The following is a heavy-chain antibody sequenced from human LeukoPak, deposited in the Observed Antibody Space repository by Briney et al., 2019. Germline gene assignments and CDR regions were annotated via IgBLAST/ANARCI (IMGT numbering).Heavy chain of an antibody. CDR3: AGGPSGTAFDD. D-gene: IGHD1-1*01. J-gene: IGHJ4*01. CDR1: GLSISNYY. CDR2: IYTSGNT. V-gene: IGHV4-4*07. Sequence: SETLSLTCAVSGLSISNYYWSWIRQPAGKGLEWIGRIYTSGNTNYKPSLKSRLTISVDKSKNHLSLKLTSLTAADTAFYYCAGGPSGTAFDDWGHGTLVTVSS.